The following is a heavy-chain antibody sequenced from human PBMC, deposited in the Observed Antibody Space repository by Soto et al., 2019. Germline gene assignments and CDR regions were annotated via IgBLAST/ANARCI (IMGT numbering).Heavy chain of an antibody. V-gene: IGHV3-72*01. CDR1: GFRLSHHY. CDR2: SRLKAHSYTT. CDR3: GRGCISFDS. D-gene: IGHD2-21*01. J-gene: IGHJ4*02. Sequence: EVRLVESGRGLVQPGGSLRLSCAASGFRLSHHYMDWVRQAPGKGLGWVARSRLKAHSYTTEYAASVRKRFTSSRYESNNLLFEQRNSLELEGTSLYDCGRGCISFDSWGQGTLVNVSS.